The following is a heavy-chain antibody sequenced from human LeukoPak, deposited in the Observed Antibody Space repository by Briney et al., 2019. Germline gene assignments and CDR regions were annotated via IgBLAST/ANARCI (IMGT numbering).Heavy chain of an antibody. CDR2: ISSDGKST. CDR1: GFTFSSYW. J-gene: IGHJ4*02. D-gene: IGHD6-6*01. V-gene: IGHV3-74*01. Sequence: PGKSLRLSCAASGFTFSSYWMHWVRQAPGKGLVWVSSISSDGKSTTYADSVRGRFTISRDTAKNTLYLQMNSLRAEDTAVYYCARGAARYYDYWGQGTLVTVSS. CDR3: ARGAARYYDY.